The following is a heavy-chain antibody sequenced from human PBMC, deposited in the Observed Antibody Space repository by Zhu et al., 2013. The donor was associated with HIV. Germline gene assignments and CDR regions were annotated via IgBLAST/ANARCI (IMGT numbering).Heavy chain of an antibody. CDR3: ARGRGGAKWFRDPYNWFDP. V-gene: IGHV1-8*01. CDR1: GYTFTSYD. Sequence: QVQLVQSGAEVKKPGASVKVSCKASGYTFTSYDINWVRQATGQGLEWMGWMNPNSGNTGYAQKFQGRVTMTRNTSISTAYMELSSLRSEDTAVYYCARGRGGAKWFRDPYNWFDPWGQGTLVTVSS. CDR2: MNPNSGNT. J-gene: IGHJ5*02. D-gene: IGHD3-10*01.